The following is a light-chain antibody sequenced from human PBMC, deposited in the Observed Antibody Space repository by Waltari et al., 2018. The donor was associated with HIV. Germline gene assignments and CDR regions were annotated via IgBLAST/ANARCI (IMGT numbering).Light chain of an antibody. CDR2: GAS. CDR3: QQYNDWPPLT. J-gene: IGKJ4*01. CDR1: QSVSSN. Sequence: EIVMTQSPATLSVSPGERATLSCRASQSVSSNLAWYQQKPGQAPRLHIYGASTRATGIPARFSGSGSGTEFTLTISSLQSEDFALYYCQQYNDWPPLTFGGGTKVEIK. V-gene: IGKV3-15*01.